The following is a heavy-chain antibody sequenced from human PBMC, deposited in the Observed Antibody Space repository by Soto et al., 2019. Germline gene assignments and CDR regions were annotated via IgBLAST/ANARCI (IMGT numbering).Heavy chain of an antibody. V-gene: IGHV3-11*01. CDR2: ISISGSTI. CDR3: ARVRKLGIGYYYYGMDV. D-gene: IGHD2-2*03. J-gene: IGHJ6*02. Sequence: GGSLRLSCAASGFTFSDYYMSWIRQAPGEGLEWVSYISISGSTIYYADSVKGRFTISRDNAKNSLYLQMNSLRAEDTAVYYCARVRKLGIGYYYYGMDVWGQGTTVTVSS. CDR1: GFTFSDYY.